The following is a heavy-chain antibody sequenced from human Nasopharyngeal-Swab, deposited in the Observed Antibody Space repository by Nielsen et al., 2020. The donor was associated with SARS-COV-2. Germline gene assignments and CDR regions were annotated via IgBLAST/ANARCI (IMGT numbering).Heavy chain of an antibody. D-gene: IGHD3-22*01. CDR2: IYYSGST. J-gene: IGHJ3*02. CDR3: ARRAMIGPLGSFDI. V-gene: IGHV4-30-4*01. Sequence: SETLSLTCTVSGGSISSGDYYWSWIRQPPGKGLEWIGYIYYSGSTYYNPSLKSRVTISVDTSKNQSSLKLSSVTAADTAVYYCARRAMIGPLGSFDIWGQGTMVTVSS. CDR1: GGSISSGDYY.